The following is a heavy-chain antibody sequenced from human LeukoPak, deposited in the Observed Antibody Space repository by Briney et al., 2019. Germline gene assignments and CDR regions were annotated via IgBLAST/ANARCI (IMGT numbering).Heavy chain of an antibody. CDR2: IYSGGST. J-gene: IGHJ4*02. V-gene: IGHV3-66*01. D-gene: IGHD6-19*01. CDR1: GFTVSSNY. CDR3: ARVPIRYSSGWYEDY. Sequence: GGSLRLSCAASGFTVSSNYMSWARQAPGKGLEWVSVIYSGGSTYYADSVKGRFTISRDNSKNTLYLQMNSLRAEDTAVYYCARVPIRYSSGWYEDYWGQGTLVTVSS.